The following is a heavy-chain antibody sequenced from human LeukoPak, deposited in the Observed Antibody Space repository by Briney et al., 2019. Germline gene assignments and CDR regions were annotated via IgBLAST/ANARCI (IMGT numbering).Heavy chain of an antibody. CDR1: GGSISSGGYY. D-gene: IGHD5-18*01. CDR2: IYYSGST. V-gene: IGHV4-31*03. J-gene: IGHJ5*02. Sequence: SETLSLTCTVSGGSISSGGYYWSWIRQHPGKGLEWIGYIYYSGSTYYNPSLKSRVTISVDTSKTQFSLKLSSVTAADTAVYYCARDGKGRGYSFKIDPWGQGTLVTVSS. CDR3: ARDGKGRGYSFKIDP.